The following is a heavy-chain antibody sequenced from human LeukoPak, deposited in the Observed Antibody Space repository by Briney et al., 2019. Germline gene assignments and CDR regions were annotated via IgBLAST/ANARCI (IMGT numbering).Heavy chain of an antibody. J-gene: IGHJ3*02. CDR1: GGSISSYY. V-gene: IGHV4-59*01. CDR2: IYYSGST. CDR3: AREGLGPFLKHDAFDI. Sequence: SETLSLTCTVSGGSISSYYWSWIRQPPGKGLEWIGYIYYSGSTNYNPSLKSRVTISVDTSKNQFSLKLSSVTAADTAVYYCAREGLGPFLKHDAFDIWGQGTMVTVSS. D-gene: IGHD3/OR15-3a*01.